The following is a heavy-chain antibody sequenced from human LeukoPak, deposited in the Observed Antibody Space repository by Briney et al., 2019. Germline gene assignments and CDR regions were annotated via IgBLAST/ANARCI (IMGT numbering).Heavy chain of an antibody. CDR1: GFTFEEYG. V-gene: IGHV3-9*01. CDR3: AKAQVVTAIQPDAFDI. Sequence: GRSLRLSCAASGFTFEEYGMHWVRQAPGKGLEWVSGISWNSGRIHYADSVKGRFTISRDNAKNSLYLQMNSLRAEDTALYYCAKAQVVTAIQPDAFDIWGQGTMVTVS. J-gene: IGHJ3*02. CDR2: ISWNSGRI. D-gene: IGHD2-21*02.